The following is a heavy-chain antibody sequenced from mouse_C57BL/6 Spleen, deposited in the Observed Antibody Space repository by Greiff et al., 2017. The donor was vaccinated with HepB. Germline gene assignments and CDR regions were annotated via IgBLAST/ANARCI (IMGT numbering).Heavy chain of an antibody. J-gene: IGHJ4*01. CDR1: GYAFSSYW. D-gene: IGHD6-1*01. Sequence: VQLQQSGAELVKPGASVKISCKASGYAFSSYWMNWVKQRPGKGLEWIGQIYPGDGDTNYNGKFKGKATLTADKSSSTAYMQLSSLTSEDSAVYFGARRGSSALAMDYWGQGTSVTVSS. CDR2: IYPGDGDT. V-gene: IGHV1-80*01. CDR3: ARRGSSALAMDY.